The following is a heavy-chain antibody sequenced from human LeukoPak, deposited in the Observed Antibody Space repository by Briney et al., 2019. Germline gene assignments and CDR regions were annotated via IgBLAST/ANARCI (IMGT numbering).Heavy chain of an antibody. CDR1: GYTFTDYY. CDR2: INPDSGGT. CDR3: AREAAAGYYYYYYMDV. Sequence: ASVKVSCKASGYTFTDYYIHWMRQAPGQGVEWMGWINPDSGGTNYAQKFQGRVTMTRDTSISTDYMELSRLRSDDTAVYYCAREAAAGYYYYYYMDVWGKGTTVTVSS. J-gene: IGHJ6*03. D-gene: IGHD6-13*01. V-gene: IGHV1-2*02.